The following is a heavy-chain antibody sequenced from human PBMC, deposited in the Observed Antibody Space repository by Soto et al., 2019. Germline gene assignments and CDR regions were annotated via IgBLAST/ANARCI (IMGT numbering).Heavy chain of an antibody. J-gene: IGHJ4*02. D-gene: IGHD5-12*01. CDR3: ARGKRGYDFPFDY. CDR1: GGSFSGYY. Sequence: SETQSLTCAVYGGSFSGYYLSWIRQPPGKGLEWIGEINHSGSTNYNPSLKSRVTISVDTSKNQFSLKLSSVTAADTAVYYCARGKRGYDFPFDYWGQGTLVTVSS. V-gene: IGHV4-34*01. CDR2: INHSGST.